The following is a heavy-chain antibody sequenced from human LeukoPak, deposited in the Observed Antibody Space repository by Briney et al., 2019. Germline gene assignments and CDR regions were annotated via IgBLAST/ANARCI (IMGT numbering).Heavy chain of an antibody. CDR1: GFTFSDFY. Sequence: GGSLRLSCAASGFTFSDFYMTWIRQAPGKGLEWVSYISNSGSTIYYADSVKGRFTISRDNAKNSLYLQMNSLRAEDTAVYYCARDHSSSSPFDYWGQGTLVTVSS. CDR2: ISNSGSTI. V-gene: IGHV3-11*04. J-gene: IGHJ4*02. D-gene: IGHD6-6*01. CDR3: ARDHSSSSPFDY.